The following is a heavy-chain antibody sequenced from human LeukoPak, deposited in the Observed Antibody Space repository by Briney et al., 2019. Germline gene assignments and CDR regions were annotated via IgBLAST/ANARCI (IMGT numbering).Heavy chain of an antibody. CDR1: GGSFSGYY. V-gene: IGHV4-34*01. J-gene: IGHJ5*02. Sequence: SETLSLTCTVHGGSFSGYYWSWIRQPPGKGLEWIGEINHSGSTNYNPSLKSRVTISVDTSKNQFSLKLSSVTAADTAVYYCATRICSSTSCYFPWGQGTLVTVSS. CDR3: ATRICSSTSCYFP. CDR2: INHSGST. D-gene: IGHD2-2*01.